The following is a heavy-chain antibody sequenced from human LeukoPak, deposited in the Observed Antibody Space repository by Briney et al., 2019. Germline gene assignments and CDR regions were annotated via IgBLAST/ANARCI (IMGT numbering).Heavy chain of an antibody. CDR1: GFTFSSYW. V-gene: IGHV3-74*01. CDR3: ARGLVVSGYVSAVDI. D-gene: IGHD2-2*01. CDR2: INTDGSNT. J-gene: IGHJ3*02. Sequence: GGSLRLSCGASGFTFSSYWMFWVRQAPGEGLVWVSRINTDGSNTAYADSVKGRFTISRDNAKNTLYLQMNTLRAEDTAVYYCARGLVVSGYVSAVDIWGQGTMVTVSS.